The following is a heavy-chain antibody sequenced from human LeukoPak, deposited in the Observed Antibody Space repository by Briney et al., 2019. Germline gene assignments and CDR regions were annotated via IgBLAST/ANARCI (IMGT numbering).Heavy chain of an antibody. CDR1: GYTFTNFP. CDR2: INPSGGST. J-gene: IGHJ4*02. V-gene: IGHV1-46*03. CDR3: ARGSVTTCYY. Sequence: ASVKVSCKASGYTFTNFPIGWVRQAPGQGLEWMGIINPSGGSTSYAQKFQGRVTMTRDTSTSTVYMELSSLRSEDTAVYYCARGSVTTCYYWGQGTLVTVSS. D-gene: IGHD4-17*01.